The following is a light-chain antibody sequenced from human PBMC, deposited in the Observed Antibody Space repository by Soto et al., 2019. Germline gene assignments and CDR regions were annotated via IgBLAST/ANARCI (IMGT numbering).Light chain of an antibody. CDR1: QDISKY. V-gene: IGKV1-33*01. J-gene: IGKJ3*01. Sequence: DIQMTQSPSSLSASVGDRVTITCQASQDISKYLNWYQQKPGKAPTLLIYDASNLETGVPSRFSGSGSGTYFTLTINSLQPEDIAKYYCQQYKSLLSFGPGTKVDIK. CDR3: QQYKSLLS. CDR2: DAS.